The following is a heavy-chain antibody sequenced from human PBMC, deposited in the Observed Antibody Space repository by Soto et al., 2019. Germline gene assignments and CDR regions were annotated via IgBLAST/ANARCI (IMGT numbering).Heavy chain of an antibody. D-gene: IGHD3-10*01. V-gene: IGHV1-8*01. J-gene: IGHJ4*02. Sequence: QVQLVQSGAEVREPGASVKVSCKASGYRFTSLGINWVRQTTGQGLEWMGWMQHSSGRRGYAQKDVGRVTMTSDTAITTASLELRSLTAEDTAFYLWAGGGTAGVDYWGQGPLGTVTS. CDR3: AGGGTAGVDY. CDR2: MQHSSGRR. CDR1: GYRFTSLG.